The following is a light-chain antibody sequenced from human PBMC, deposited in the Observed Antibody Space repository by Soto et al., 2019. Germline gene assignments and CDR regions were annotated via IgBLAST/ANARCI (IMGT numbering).Light chain of an antibody. J-gene: IGKJ1*01. Sequence: DMQMNQSPSSLSASVGDRVTITCRASQGIRKDLGWYQQKPGKAPKRLIYAASSLQSGVPSRFSGSGSGTEFTLTISSLQPEDFPNYYCLQHISYPWAFGQGTKVDIK. CDR2: AAS. CDR3: LQHISYPWA. V-gene: IGKV1-17*01. CDR1: QGIRKD.